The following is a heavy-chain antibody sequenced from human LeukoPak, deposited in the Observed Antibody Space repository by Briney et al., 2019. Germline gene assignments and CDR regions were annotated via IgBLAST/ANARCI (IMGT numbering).Heavy chain of an antibody. Sequence: ALVNVSCKASGYTFTSYAMNWVRQAPGRGLEWMGWINTNTGNPTYAQGFTGRFVFSLDTSVSTAYLQISSLKAEDTAVYYCARGDTAMEYYFDYWGQGTLVTVSS. CDR2: INTNTGNP. J-gene: IGHJ4*02. CDR3: ARGDTAMEYYFDY. V-gene: IGHV7-4-1*02. CDR1: GYTFTSYA. D-gene: IGHD5-18*01.